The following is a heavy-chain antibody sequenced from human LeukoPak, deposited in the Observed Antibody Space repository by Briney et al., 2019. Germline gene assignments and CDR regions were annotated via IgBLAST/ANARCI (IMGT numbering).Heavy chain of an antibody. CDR3: ARDVIDGPAGVDY. J-gene: IGHJ4*02. CDR2: IYSGGST. V-gene: IGHV3-66*02. Sequence: GGSLRLSCAASAFTVSSNYMSWVRQAPGTGLEWVSVIYSGGSTYYADSVKGRFTISRDNSKNTLYLQMNSLRAEDTAVYYCARDVIDGPAGVDYWGQGTLVTVSS. D-gene: IGHD2/OR15-2a*01. CDR1: AFTVSSNY.